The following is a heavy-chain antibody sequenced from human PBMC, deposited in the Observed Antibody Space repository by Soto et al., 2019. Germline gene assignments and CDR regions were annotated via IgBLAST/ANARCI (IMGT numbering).Heavy chain of an antibody. J-gene: IGHJ6*02. CDR2: GRNKVNSYTT. CDR3: TRGGSSSWPENYYKPMDV. Sequence: EVQLVESGGVLVQPGGSLRLSCTASGFTFSDHYMDWVSQAPGKGLEWVGRGRNKVNSYTTEYAASVKGRFTISRDDSKNSLYLQMNSLKTEDTAVYYCTRGGSSSWPENYYKPMDVWGRGTTVTVSS. CDR1: GFTFSDHY. D-gene: IGHD2-2*01. V-gene: IGHV3-72*01.